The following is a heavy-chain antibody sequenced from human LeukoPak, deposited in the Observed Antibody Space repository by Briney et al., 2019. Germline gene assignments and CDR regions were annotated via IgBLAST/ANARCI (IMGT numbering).Heavy chain of an antibody. CDR2: INPNSGGT. V-gene: IGHV1-2*02. Sequence: GASVKVSCKASGYTFTSYYMHWVRQAPGQGLEWMGWINPNSGGTNYAQKFQGRVTMTRDTSISTAYMELSRLRSDDTAVYYCARMIERRRFGVTRYFDYWGQGTLVTVSS. D-gene: IGHD3-10*01. CDR1: GYTFTSYY. J-gene: IGHJ4*02. CDR3: ARMIERRRFGVTRYFDY.